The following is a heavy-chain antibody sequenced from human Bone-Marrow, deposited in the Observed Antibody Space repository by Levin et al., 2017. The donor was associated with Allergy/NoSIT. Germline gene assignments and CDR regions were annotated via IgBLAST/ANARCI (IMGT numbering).Heavy chain of an antibody. V-gene: IGHV1-46*01. Sequence: ASVKVSCKTSGYNFTNYLVHWVRQAPGQGLEWMAIINPGGGSTSYARRFRGRMLLTRETSTRTVYMQPSRLPSDETAVYFWASAHCADAKSPEPGFWGQGTPLTVSS. CDR1: GYNFTNYL. D-gene: IGHD2-21*01. J-gene: IGHJ4*02. CDR2: INPGGGST. CDR3: ASAHCADAKSPEPGF.